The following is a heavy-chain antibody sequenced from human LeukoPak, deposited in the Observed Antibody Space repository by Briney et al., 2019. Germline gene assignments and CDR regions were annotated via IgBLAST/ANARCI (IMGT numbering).Heavy chain of an antibody. CDR2: IIPIFGRA. Sequence: ASVKVSCKASGGTFSSYAISWVRQAPGQGLEWMGGIIPIFGRANAAQKFQGRLTITTDESASTAYMELSSLRSEDTAVYYCASIEGGNDAFDIWGQGTMVTVSS. D-gene: IGHD3-16*01. V-gene: IGHV1-69*05. CDR1: GGTFSSYA. J-gene: IGHJ3*02. CDR3: ASIEGGNDAFDI.